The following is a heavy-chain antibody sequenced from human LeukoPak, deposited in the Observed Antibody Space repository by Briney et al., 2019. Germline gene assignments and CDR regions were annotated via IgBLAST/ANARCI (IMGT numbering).Heavy chain of an antibody. V-gene: IGHV4-39*01. CDR1: GDSISTNNYY. D-gene: IGHD6-19*01. CDR3: ARRRGIGLYYFDY. CDR2: IYYSVTT. Sequence: SETLSLTCTVSGDSISTNNYYWTWIRQPPGKGLEWIGTIYYSVTTYYNPSLKSRVTISVDTSRNQFSLRLSSVTAADTAVYYCARRRGIGLYYFDYWGRGALVTVSS. J-gene: IGHJ4*02.